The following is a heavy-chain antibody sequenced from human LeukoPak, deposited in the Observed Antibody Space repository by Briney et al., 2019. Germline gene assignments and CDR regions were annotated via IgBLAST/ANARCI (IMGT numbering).Heavy chain of an antibody. J-gene: IGHJ4*02. D-gene: IGHD2-2*01. CDR1: GYTLTELS. CDR3: AKDSPISSGICSSTSCSFDY. V-gene: IGHV1-24*01. CDR2: FDPEDGET. Sequence: GASVKVSCKVSGYTLTELSMHWVRQAPGKGLEWMGGFDPEDGETIYAQKFQGRVTMTEDTSTDTAYMELSSLRSEDTAVYYCAKDSPISSGICSSTSCSFDYWGQGTLVTVSS.